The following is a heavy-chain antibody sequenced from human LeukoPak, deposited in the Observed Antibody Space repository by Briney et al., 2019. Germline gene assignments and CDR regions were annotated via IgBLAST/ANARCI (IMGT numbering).Heavy chain of an antibody. CDR1: GFTLSSYE. D-gene: IGHD6-13*01. J-gene: IGHJ4*02. CDR3: ARGPYSSNWYVDY. CDR2: IGRTGNSI. V-gene: IGHV3-48*03. Sequence: GGSLRLSCAASGFTLSSYEMNWVRLAPGKGLEWISYIGRTGNSIYYADSVKGRFTISRDSAKNSLYLQMNSLRAEDTAVYYCARGPYSSNWYVDYWGQGTLVTVAS.